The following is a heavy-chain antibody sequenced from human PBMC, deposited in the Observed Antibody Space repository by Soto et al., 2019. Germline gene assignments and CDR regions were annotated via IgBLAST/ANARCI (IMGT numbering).Heavy chain of an antibody. CDR1: GGSFSNYG. D-gene: IGHD1-26*01. Sequence: QVQLVQSGAEARKPGSSVKVSCKASGGSFSNYGVSWVRQAPGQGLEWMGGIIPIFDTAHYAQKFQGRVTITADESTSTAYMELSSLKSDDTAVYYCVRGEWELLRAIPRAFENWGQGTLVTVSS. J-gene: IGHJ4*02. V-gene: IGHV1-69*01. CDR3: VRGEWELLRAIPRAFEN. CDR2: IIPIFDTA.